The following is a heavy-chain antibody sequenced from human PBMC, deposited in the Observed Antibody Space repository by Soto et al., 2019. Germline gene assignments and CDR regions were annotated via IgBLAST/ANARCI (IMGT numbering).Heavy chain of an antibody. Sequence: QMQLVQSGAEVKKTGSSVKVSCKASGDTFTYRYRHWVRQAPGQALEWMGWITPFNGNTNYAQKFQHRVTITRDRSMSTVYMELRSLRSEDTATYYWASSRIVVVPGSLGSYYMDVWGTGTTVTVSS. J-gene: IGHJ6*03. CDR3: ASSRIVVVPGSLGSYYMDV. D-gene: IGHD2-21*01. CDR1: GDTFTYRY. V-gene: IGHV1-45*02. CDR2: ITPFNGNT.